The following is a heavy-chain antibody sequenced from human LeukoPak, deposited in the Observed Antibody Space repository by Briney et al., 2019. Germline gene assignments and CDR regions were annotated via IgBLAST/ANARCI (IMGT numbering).Heavy chain of an antibody. J-gene: IGHJ4*02. CDR3: ARVRGRWLQLRDYFDY. D-gene: IGHD5-24*01. CDR1: GYSISSGYY. CDR2: IYYSGST. V-gene: IGHV4-38-2*02. Sequence: PSETLSLTCTVSGYSISSGYYWGWIRQPPGKGLEWIGSIYYSGSTYYNPSLKSRVTISVDTSKNQFSLKLSSVTAADTAVYYCARVRGRWLQLRDYFDYWGQGTLVTVSS.